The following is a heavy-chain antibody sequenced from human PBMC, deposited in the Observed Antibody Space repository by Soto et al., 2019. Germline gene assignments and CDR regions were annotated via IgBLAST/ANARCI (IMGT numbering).Heavy chain of an antibody. CDR2: INANGMTT. CDR1: GVRFEDSA. CDR3: ARGRIDPGRRYYYGMDV. Sequence: EVNLVESGGGVVRPGGSLRLSCAASGVRFEDSAMSWVRQAPGKGLEWVSGINANGMTTGYAESVQGRFNISRNTTKTTLYPQMNSLRAEDTALYYWARGRIDPGRRYYYGMDVWGQGTTVTVSS. D-gene: IGHD3-9*01. J-gene: IGHJ6*02. V-gene: IGHV3-20*04.